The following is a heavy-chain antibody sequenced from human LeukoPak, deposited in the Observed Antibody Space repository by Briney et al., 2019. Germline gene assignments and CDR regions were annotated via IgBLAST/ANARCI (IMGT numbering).Heavy chain of an antibody. V-gene: IGHV1-2*02. CDR3: ARRGWYSSGWYEDY. D-gene: IGHD6-19*01. CDR2: INPNSGGT. CDR1: GYTFTGYY. J-gene: IGHJ4*02. Sequence: ASVKVSCKASGYTFTGYYMHWVRQAPGQGLEWMGWINPNSGGTNYAQKFQGRVTMTRDTSISTAYMELSRLRSDDTAVYYCARRGWYSSGWYEDYWGQGTLVTVSS.